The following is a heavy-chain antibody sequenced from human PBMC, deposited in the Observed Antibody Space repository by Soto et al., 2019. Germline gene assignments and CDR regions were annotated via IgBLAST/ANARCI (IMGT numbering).Heavy chain of an antibody. D-gene: IGHD3-10*01. J-gene: IGHJ6*02. CDR3: AKEDRSSSHYGYYYYYGMDV. CDR1: GLTFSSYA. Sequence: GGSLRLSCAASGLTFSSYAMSWVRQAPGKGLEWVSAISGSGGSTYYADSVKGRFTISRDNSKNTLYLQMNSLRAEDTAVYYCAKEDRSSSHYGYYYYYGMDVWGQGTTVTVSS. CDR2: ISGSGGST. V-gene: IGHV3-23*01.